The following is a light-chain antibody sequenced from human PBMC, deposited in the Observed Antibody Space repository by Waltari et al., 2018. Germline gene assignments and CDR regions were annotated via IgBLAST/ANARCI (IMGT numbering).Light chain of an antibody. CDR1: QSINSH. CDR3: QQSSSAPLT. Sequence: DIQMTQSPSSLSASVGDSVTITCRASQSINSHLNWYQQRPGKAPRPLIYATSILYSGIPSRFSGSGSGTEFTLTISSLQREDSATYYCQQSSSAPLTFGGGTKVEIK. V-gene: IGKV1-39*01. J-gene: IGKJ4*01. CDR2: ATS.